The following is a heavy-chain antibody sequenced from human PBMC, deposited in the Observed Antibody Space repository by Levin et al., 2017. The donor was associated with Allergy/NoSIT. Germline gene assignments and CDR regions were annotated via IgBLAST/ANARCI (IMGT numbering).Heavy chain of an antibody. Sequence: HPGGSLRLSCTASGFTFGDYAMSWFRQAPGKGLEWVGFIRTKVYGGTTEYAASVKGRFTISRDDSESIAYLQMNSLKTEDTAVYYCSRDYGLDSSEWDLGYWGQGTLVTVSS. CDR3: SRDYGLDSSEWDLGY. D-gene: IGHD1-26*01. V-gene: IGHV3-49*03. CDR2: IRTKVYGGTT. J-gene: IGHJ4*02. CDR1: GFTFGDYA.